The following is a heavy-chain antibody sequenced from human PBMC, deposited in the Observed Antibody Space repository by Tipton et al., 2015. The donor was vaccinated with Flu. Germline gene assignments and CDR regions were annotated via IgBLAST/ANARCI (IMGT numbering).Heavy chain of an antibody. CDR3: ARGRGYYYDFDY. CDR1: GGSISSSSYY. J-gene: IGHJ4*02. D-gene: IGHD3-22*01. CDR2: IYYSGST. Sequence: LSCTVSGGSISSSSYYWGWIRQPPGKGLEWIGSIYYSGSTYYNPSLKSRVTISVDTSKNQFSLKLSSVTAAGTAVYYCARGRGYYYDFDYWGQGTLVTVSS. V-gene: IGHV4-39*01.